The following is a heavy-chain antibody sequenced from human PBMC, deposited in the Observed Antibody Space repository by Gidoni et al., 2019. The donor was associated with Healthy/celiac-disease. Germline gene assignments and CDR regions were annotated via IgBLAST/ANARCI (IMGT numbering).Heavy chain of an antibody. Sequence: EVQLVESGGGLVQPGGSLRLSCAASGFTFSSYEMNWVRQAPGKGLEWVSYISSSGSTIYYADSVKGRFTISRDNAKNSLYLQMNSLRAEDTAVYYCASLPPSSSWYDGWFDPWGQGTLVTVSS. D-gene: IGHD6-13*01. V-gene: IGHV3-48*03. J-gene: IGHJ5*02. CDR1: GFTFSSYE. CDR3: ASLPPSSSWYDGWFDP. CDR2: ISSSGSTI.